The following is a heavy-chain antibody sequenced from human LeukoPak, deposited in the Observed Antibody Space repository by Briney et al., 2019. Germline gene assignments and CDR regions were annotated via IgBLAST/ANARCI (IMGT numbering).Heavy chain of an antibody. CDR3: AKGDDILTGLFVY. J-gene: IGHJ4*02. CDR2: ISYDGSNK. CDR1: GFTFSSYG. D-gene: IGHD3-9*01. V-gene: IGHV3-30*18. Sequence: PGGSLRLSCAASGFTFSSYGMHWVRQAPGKGLEWVAVISYDGSNKYYADSVKGRFTISRDNSKNTLYLQMNSLRAEDAAVYYCAKGDDILTGLFVYWGQGTLVTVSS.